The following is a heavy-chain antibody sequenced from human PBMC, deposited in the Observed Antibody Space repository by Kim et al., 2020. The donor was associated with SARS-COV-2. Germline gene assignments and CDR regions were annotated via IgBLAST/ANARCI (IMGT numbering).Heavy chain of an antibody. V-gene: IGHV3-33*01. D-gene: IGHD4-4*01. Sequence: GGSLRLSCAASGFTFSSYGMHWVRQAPGKGLEWVAVIWYDGSNKYYADSVKGRFTISRDNSKNTLYLQMNSLRAEDTAVYYCARDGRALHPAEYFQHWGQGTLVTVSS. J-gene: IGHJ1*01. CDR1: GFTFSSYG. CDR2: IWYDGSNK. CDR3: ARDGRALHPAEYFQH.